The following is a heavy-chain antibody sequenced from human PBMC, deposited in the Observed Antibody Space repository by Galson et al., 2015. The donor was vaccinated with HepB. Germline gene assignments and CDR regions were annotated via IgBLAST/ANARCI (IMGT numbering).Heavy chain of an antibody. CDR2: VSGSGATT. CDR1: GFILNSFA. D-gene: IGHD2-15*01. CDR3: SIQVVVAAKNY. V-gene: IGHV3-23*01. Sequence: LRLSCAASGFILNSFAMSWVRQAPGKGLEWVSAVSGSGATTYYADSVKGRFTISRDNSNNTLFLQMNSLRGEDTAVYYCSIQVVVAAKNYWGQGTLVTVSS. J-gene: IGHJ4*02.